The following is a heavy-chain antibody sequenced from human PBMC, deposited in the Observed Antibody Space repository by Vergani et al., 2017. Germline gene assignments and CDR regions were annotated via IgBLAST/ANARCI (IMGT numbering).Heavy chain of an antibody. D-gene: IGHD2-15*01. CDR2: IRPKTDGETT. CDR1: GFTFSSAW. V-gene: IGHV3-15*01. Sequence: EVQPVESGGGLVKPGGSLRLSCTTSGFTFSSAWMSWVRQAPGKGLEWVARIRPKTDGETTDYAAPVKGRFTISRDDSKNTLYLQMNSLKTEDTAVYYCARSYSDYYYGMDVWGQGTTVTVSS. CDR3: ARSYSDYYYGMDV. J-gene: IGHJ6*02.